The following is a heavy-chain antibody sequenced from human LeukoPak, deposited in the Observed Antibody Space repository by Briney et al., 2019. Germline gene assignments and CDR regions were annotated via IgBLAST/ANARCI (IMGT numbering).Heavy chain of an antibody. J-gene: IGHJ6*02. Sequence: SETLSLTCTVSGGSISSYYWSWIRQPPGKGLEWIGYIYYSGSTNYNPSLKSRVTISVDTSKNQFSLKLSSVTAADTAVYYCARTQGVDIVAYYYYGMDVWGQGTTVTVSS. D-gene: IGHD5-12*01. CDR1: GGSISSYY. CDR3: ARTQGVDIVAYYYYGMDV. V-gene: IGHV4-59*01. CDR2: IYYSGST.